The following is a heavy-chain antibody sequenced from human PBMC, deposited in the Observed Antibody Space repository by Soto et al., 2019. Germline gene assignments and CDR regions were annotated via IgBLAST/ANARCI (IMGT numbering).Heavy chain of an antibody. CDR1: GYFIGAGGYY. D-gene: IGHD6-19*01. Sequence: QIELQESGPGLVKPSQTLSLTCFVSGYFIGAGGYYWSWIRHHPGKGLEWIGSFYSSGSIIYNPSRMRRVAITGDMSTNQFSMSLTSVTAADTARYYCARMYSSGSGWFHPWGQGTLVTVSS. V-gene: IGHV4-31*03. CDR3: ARMYSSGSGWFHP. J-gene: IGHJ5*02. CDR2: FYSSGSI.